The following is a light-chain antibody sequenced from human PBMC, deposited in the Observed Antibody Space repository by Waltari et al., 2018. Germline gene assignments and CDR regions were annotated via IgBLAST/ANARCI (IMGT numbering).Light chain of an antibody. J-gene: IGKJ1*01. Sequence: DIVMTQSPDSLAVSLRERATIDCKSSQSVFYRSDNKNYLAWYQHKPGQPPKLLFYWASTRESWVPDRFSASGSGTDFTLTINNLQAEDVAVYYCQQYYRSRTFGQGTKVEIK. CDR1: QSVFYRSDNKNY. CDR3: QQYYRSRT. V-gene: IGKV4-1*01. CDR2: WAS.